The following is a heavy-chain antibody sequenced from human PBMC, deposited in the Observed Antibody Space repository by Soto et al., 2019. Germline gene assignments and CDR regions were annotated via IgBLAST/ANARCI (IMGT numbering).Heavy chain of an antibody. CDR1: GFNFGPFW. Sequence: GGSLRLSCAASGFNFGPFWMHWVRQAPGKGLVWVSHINSDGSTIVYADSVKGRFSISRDNAKNTLYLQMNSLRVEDTAVYYCARDRGYPDSFDIWGQGTMVTVSS. V-gene: IGHV3-74*01. D-gene: IGHD3-10*01. CDR3: ARDRGYPDSFDI. J-gene: IGHJ3*02. CDR2: INSDGSTI.